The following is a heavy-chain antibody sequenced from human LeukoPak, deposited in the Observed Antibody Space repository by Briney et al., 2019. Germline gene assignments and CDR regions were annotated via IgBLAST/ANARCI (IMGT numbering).Heavy chain of an antibody. Sequence: GASVKVSCKASGYTFTGYYMHWVRQAPGQGLEWMGRINPNSGGTNYAQKFQGRVTMTRDTSISTAYMELSRPRSDDTAVYYCAREPGTYYDFWSGYTSRDAGDYWGQGTLVTVSS. CDR1: GYTFTGYY. CDR2: INPNSGGT. CDR3: AREPGTYYDFWSGYTSRDAGDY. V-gene: IGHV1-2*06. J-gene: IGHJ4*02. D-gene: IGHD3-3*01.